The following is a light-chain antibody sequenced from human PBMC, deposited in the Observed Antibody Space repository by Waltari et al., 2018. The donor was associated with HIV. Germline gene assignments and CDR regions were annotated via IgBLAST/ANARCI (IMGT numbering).Light chain of an antibody. CDR1: QSIRSY. J-gene: IGKJ2*01. CDR2: AAS. V-gene: IGKV1-39*01. Sequence: DIQMTQSPFSLSASVGDRVTISCRASQSIRSYLNWYQQKPGKAPKLLIYAASSLQSGVPSRFSGSGSGTDFTLTISSLQPEDFATYYCQQSYSTPGTFGQGTKLEIK. CDR3: QQSYSTPGT.